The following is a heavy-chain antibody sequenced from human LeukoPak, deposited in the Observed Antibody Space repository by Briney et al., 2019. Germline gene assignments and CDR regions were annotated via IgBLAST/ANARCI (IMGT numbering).Heavy chain of an antibody. CDR1: GGSISSGGYS. CDR3: ARGGAATVTTDYYGMDV. CDR2: IYHSRST. D-gene: IGHD4-11*01. J-gene: IGHJ6*02. V-gene: IGHV4-30-2*01. Sequence: SETLSLTCAVSGGSISSGGYSWSWIRQPPGKGLEWIGCIYHSRSTYYNPSLKSRVTISVDRSKNQFSLKLSSVTAADTAVYYCARGGAATVTTDYYGMDVWGQGTTVTVSS.